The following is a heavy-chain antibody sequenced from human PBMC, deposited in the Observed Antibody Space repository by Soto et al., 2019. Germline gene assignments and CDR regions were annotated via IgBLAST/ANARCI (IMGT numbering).Heavy chain of an antibody. CDR1: GYTLTEFS. J-gene: IGHJ4*02. Sequence: ASVKVSCKVSGYTLTEFSIHCVRQAPGKGLEWMGCISPYNGNTNYAQKLQGRVTMTTDTSISTAYMELSRLRSDDTAVYYCARDLEYSSSSSPGEYYFDYWGQGTLVTVSS. V-gene: IGHV1-2*02. CDR2: ISPYNGNT. D-gene: IGHD6-6*01. CDR3: ARDLEYSSSSSPGEYYFDY.